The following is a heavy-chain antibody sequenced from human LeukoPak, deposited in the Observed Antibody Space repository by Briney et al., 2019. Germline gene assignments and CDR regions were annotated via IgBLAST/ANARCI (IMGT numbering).Heavy chain of an antibody. V-gene: IGHV4-34*01. CDR3: ARARVTMVRGVIWYYYGMDV. D-gene: IGHD3-10*01. CDR2: INHSGST. Sequence: PSETLSLTCAVYGGSFSGYYWSWLRQPPGKGLEWIGEINHSGSTNYNPSLKSRVTISVDTSKNQFSLKLSSVTAADTAVYYCARARVTMVRGVIWYYYGMDVWGKGTTVTVSS. CDR1: GGSFSGYY. J-gene: IGHJ6*04.